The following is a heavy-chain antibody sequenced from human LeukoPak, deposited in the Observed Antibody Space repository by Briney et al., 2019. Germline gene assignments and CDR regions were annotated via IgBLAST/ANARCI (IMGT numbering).Heavy chain of an antibody. J-gene: IGHJ3*02. CDR2: FYYSGST. CDR3: ARLSASGSFEAFNI. D-gene: IGHD3-22*01. CDR1: GGSISSSSYY. V-gene: IGHV4-39*01. Sequence: SEXXXLTCTVSGGSISSSSYYWGWVRQPPGKGREWVGSFYYSGSTYSHPSLKSRVTISVDTSKNQFSLKLSSVTAADTAVYYCARLSASGSFEAFNIWGQGTMVTVSS.